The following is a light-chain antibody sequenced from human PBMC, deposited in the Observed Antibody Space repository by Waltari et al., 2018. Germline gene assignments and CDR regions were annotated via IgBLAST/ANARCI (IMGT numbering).Light chain of an antibody. Sequence: DIQMTQSPSFASASVGDRVPITCRASQGISSRLAWYQQKPGKAPKLLIYTSSTLQSGVPSSFSGSGSGTEFTLIITTLQPEDFATYFCLQAYSFPRTFGQGTKLEIK. CDR1: QGISSR. J-gene: IGKJ2*01. CDR2: TSS. V-gene: IGKV1-12*01. CDR3: LQAYSFPRT.